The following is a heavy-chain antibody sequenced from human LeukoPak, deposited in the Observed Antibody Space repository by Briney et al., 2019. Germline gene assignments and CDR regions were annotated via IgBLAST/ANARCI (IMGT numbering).Heavy chain of an antibody. J-gene: IGHJ6*01. CDR1: GFTFDDYA. CDR3: CKDIFQTFTPGLYHYFGMGG. CDR2: ISWNSGSV. V-gene: IGHV3-9*01. Sequence: GRSLRLSCAASGFTFDDYAMHWVRQAPGKGLEWVSGISWNSGSVGYADSVKGRFTISRDNAKNSLYLQMNSLRAEDTALYYCCKDIFQTFTPGLYHYFGMGGWGQGDTV.